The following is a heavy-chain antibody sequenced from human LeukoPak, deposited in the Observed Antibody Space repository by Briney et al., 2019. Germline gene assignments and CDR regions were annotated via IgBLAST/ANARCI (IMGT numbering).Heavy chain of an antibody. CDR2: ISYSGST. J-gene: IGHJ4*02. V-gene: IGHV4-39*07. CDR3: ARDVIDDDYGFPYFDY. CDR1: GGSISSSIYY. Sequence: PSETLSLTCTVSGGSISSSIYYWAWIRQPPGKGPEWIGTISYSGSTYYNPSLKSRVTVSVDTSKNQFSLKLSFVTAADTAVYYCARDVIDDDYGFPYFDYWGQGTLVTVSS. D-gene: IGHD4-17*01.